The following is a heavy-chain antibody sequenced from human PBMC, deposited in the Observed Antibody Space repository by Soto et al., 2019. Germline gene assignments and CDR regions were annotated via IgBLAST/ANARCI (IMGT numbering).Heavy chain of an antibody. Sequence: QVQLVQSGAEVKKPGASVKVSCKASGYTFTSYYMHWVRQAPGQGLEWMGIINPSGGSTSYAQKFQGRVTMTMDTSTSTVYMEMSSLRSEDTAVYYCAGDSEINFLLVPAAILDYWGQGTLVTVSS. V-gene: IGHV1-46*01. CDR1: GYTFTSYY. CDR2: INPSGGST. J-gene: IGHJ4*02. D-gene: IGHD2-2*01. CDR3: AGDSEINFLLVPAAILDY.